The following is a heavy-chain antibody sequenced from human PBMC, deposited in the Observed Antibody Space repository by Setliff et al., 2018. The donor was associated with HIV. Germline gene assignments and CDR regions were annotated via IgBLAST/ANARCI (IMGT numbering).Heavy chain of an antibody. D-gene: IGHD6-13*01. V-gene: IGHV4-4*08. J-gene: IGHJ6*03. CDR1: GGSISSYY. Sequence: SETLSLTCTVSGGSISSYYWSWIRQPPGKGLEWIGYIYTSESSNYNPSLKSRVTFSVDTSKNQFSLKVNSVTAADTAVYYCARGARLLAGYSDRWDYYYMGVWGKGTTVTVSS. CDR3: ARGARLLAGYSDRWDYYYMGV. CDR2: IYTSESS.